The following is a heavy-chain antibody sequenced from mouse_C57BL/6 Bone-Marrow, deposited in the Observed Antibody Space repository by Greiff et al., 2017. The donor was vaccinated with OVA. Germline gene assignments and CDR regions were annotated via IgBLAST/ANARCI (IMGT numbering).Heavy chain of an antibody. Sequence: QVQLQQSGPGLVQPSQSLSITCTVSGFSLTSYGVHWVRQSPGKGLEWLGVIWSGGSTDYNAAFISRLSISKDNSKSQVFFKMNNLQADDTAIYYCARDNWYWYFDVWGTGTTVTVSS. J-gene: IGHJ1*03. CDR2: IWSGGST. CDR3: ARDNWYWYFDV. V-gene: IGHV2-2*01. CDR1: GFSLTSYG. D-gene: IGHD4-1*01.